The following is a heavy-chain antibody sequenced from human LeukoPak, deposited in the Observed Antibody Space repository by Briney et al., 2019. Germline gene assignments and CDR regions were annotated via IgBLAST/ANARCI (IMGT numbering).Heavy chain of an antibody. CDR3: ASGLLAAASTVYYGMAV. CDR2: IWYDGSKK. J-gene: IGHJ6*02. CDR1: GFTFSSYG. D-gene: IGHD6-13*01. Sequence: PGRSLRLSCAASGFTFSSYGMHGVRQAPGKGLERVAGIWYDGSKKYYADSVKGRFTISRDNSTNTLYLQMNSLRAEDTAVYYCASGLLAAASTVYYGMAVWGQGPTVTVSS. V-gene: IGHV3-33*01.